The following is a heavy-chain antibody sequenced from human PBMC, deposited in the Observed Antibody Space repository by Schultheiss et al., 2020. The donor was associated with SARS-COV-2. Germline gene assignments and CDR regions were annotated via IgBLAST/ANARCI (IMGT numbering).Heavy chain of an antibody. D-gene: IGHD3-3*01. CDR2: INHSGST. Sequence: SETLSLTCAVYGGSFSGYYWSWIRQPPGKGLEWIGEINHSGSTNYNPSLKSRVTISGDTSKNQISLRLSSVTAADTAIYYCARDLSRVLEWFQPLDYWGQGTLVTVSS. CDR3: ARDLSRVLEWFQPLDY. CDR1: GGSFSGYY. V-gene: IGHV4-34*01. J-gene: IGHJ4*02.